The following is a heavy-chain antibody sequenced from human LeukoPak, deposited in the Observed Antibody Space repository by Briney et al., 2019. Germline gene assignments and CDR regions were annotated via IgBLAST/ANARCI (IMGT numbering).Heavy chain of an antibody. J-gene: IGHJ5*02. CDR1: GGSISSSSYF. CDR3: AREVAGYSSGWFRFDP. CDR2: IYYSGST. D-gene: IGHD6-19*01. Sequence: SETLSLTCTVSGGSISSSSYFWGWIRQPPGKGLEWIGSIYYSGSTSYNPSLKSRVTISVDTSKNQFSLKLSSVTAADTAVYYCAREVAGYSSGWFRFDPWGQGTLVTVSS. V-gene: IGHV4-39*02.